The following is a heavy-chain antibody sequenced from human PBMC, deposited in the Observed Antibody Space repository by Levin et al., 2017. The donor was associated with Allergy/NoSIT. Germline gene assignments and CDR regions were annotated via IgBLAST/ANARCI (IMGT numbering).Heavy chain of an antibody. J-gene: IGHJ6*03. CDR1: GFTFSSYG. V-gene: IGHV3-33*01. D-gene: IGHD2-21*02. Sequence: GGSLRLSCAASGFTFSSYGMHWVRQAPGKGLEWVAVIWYDGSNKYYADSVKGRFTISRDNSKNTLYLQMNSLRAEDTAVYYCARDAAIRRYYYYYMDVWGKGTTVTVSS. CDR3: ARDAAIRRYYYYYMDV. CDR2: IWYDGSNK.